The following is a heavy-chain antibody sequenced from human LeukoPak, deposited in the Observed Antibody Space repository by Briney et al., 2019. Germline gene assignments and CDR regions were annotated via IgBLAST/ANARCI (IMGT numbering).Heavy chain of an antibody. D-gene: IGHD2-2*01. V-gene: IGHV3-30*02. Sequence: GGSLRLSCAASGFTFSSYGMHWVRQAPGKGLEWVAFIRYDGSNKYYADSVKGRFTISRDNSKNTLYLQMNSLRAEDTAVYYCAKGGLVVVPAANDYWGQGTLVTVSS. J-gene: IGHJ4*02. CDR2: IRYDGSNK. CDR1: GFTFSSYG. CDR3: AKGGLVVVPAANDY.